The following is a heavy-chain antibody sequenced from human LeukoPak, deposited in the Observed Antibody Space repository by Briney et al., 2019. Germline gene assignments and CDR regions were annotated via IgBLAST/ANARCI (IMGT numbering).Heavy chain of an antibody. V-gene: IGHV3-23*01. J-gene: IGHJ4*02. Sequence: GGSLRLSCAASGFTFSSYAMSWVRQAPGKGLEWVSTIRFSDDTTYYADSVKGRFTVSRDNSKSTLNLQMNSLTVEDTAIYFCAKNVVVKRYIDFWGQGTLVTVSS. CDR1: GFTFSSYA. CDR2: IRFSDDTT. D-gene: IGHD2-15*01. CDR3: AKNVVVKRYIDF.